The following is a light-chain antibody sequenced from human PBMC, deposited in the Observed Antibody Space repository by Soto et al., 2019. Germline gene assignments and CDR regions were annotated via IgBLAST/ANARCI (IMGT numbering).Light chain of an antibody. J-gene: IGKJ5*01. CDR1: QSVSSSY. V-gene: IGKV3D-20*01. CDR2: DAS. Sequence: EIVLTQSPATLSLSPGERATLSCGASQSVSSSYLAWYQQKPGLAPRLLIYDASSRATGIPDWFSGSGSGTDFTLTISRLEHEDFAVYYCQQYGSSPVTCGQGTRLEIK. CDR3: QQYGSSPVT.